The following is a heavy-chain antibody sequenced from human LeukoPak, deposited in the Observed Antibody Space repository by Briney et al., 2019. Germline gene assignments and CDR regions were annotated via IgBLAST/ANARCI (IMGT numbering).Heavy chain of an antibody. D-gene: IGHD3-22*01. CDR1: GASISSSDYY. J-gene: IGHJ6*03. Sequence: SEPLSLTCSVAGASISSSDYYWGWIRQPPGKGLEWIGRINYSGSPYYNPSLKSRGTISQDTSKNHFSLRLTSMSAADTAVYYCARLTHSYYSDTSGYYPYYYMDVWGKGTTVTVSS. CDR2: INYSGSP. V-gene: IGHV4-39*02. CDR3: ARLTHSYYSDTSGYYPYYYMDV.